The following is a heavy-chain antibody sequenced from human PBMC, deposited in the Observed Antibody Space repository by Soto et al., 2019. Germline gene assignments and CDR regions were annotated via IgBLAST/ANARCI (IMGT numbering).Heavy chain of an antibody. J-gene: IGHJ5*02. Sequence: PGGFLRLSCAASGGTFISYSMNWVRQAPGKGLEWVSSISSSSSYIYYADSVKGRFTISRDNATNSLYLQINSLRAEDTAVYYCARADIVIVNWFDPWGQRPLVTVSS. CDR2: ISSSSSYI. V-gene: IGHV3-21*01. CDR3: ARADIVIVNWFDP. CDR1: GGTFISYS. D-gene: IGHD2-2*01.